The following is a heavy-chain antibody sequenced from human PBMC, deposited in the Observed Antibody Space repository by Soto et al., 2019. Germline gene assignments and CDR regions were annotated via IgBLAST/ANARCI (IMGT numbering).Heavy chain of an antibody. J-gene: IGHJ5*02. CDR2: IYYSGST. CDR1: GGSISSYY. D-gene: IGHD3-22*01. Sequence: QVQLQESGPGLVKPSETLSPTCTVSGGSISSYYWSWIRQPPGKGLEWIGYIYYSGSTNYNPSLKSRVTISVDTSKNQFSLKLSSVTAADTAVYYCARATHVGYYYKFQFDPWGQGTLVTVSS. CDR3: ARATHVGYYYKFQFDP. V-gene: IGHV4-59*01.